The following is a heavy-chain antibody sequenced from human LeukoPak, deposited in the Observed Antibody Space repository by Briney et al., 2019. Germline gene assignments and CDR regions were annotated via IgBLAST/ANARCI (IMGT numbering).Heavy chain of an antibody. D-gene: IGHD5-24*01. CDR1: GYTFTSYD. V-gene: IGHV1-8*01. Sequence: ASVKVSCKASGYTFTSYDINWVRQAAGQGLEWMGWMNPNSGNTGYAQKFQGRVTMTRKTSISTAYMELSSLRSKDTAVYYCAREDGSKNYYYYYYMDVWGKGTTVTVSS. CDR2: MNPNSGNT. CDR3: AREDGSKNYYYYYYMDV. J-gene: IGHJ6*03.